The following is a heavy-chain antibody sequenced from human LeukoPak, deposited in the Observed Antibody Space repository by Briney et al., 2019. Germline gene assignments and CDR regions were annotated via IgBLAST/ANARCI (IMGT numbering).Heavy chain of an antibody. CDR3: GIFMDVVPGSMS. D-gene: IGHD2-2*01. CDR1: DGSLINYY. V-gene: IGHV4-34*01. J-gene: IGHJ4*02. CDR2: ISHGGIT. Sequence: NPSETLSLTCGVYDGSLINYYCHWIRQAPGKGLEWIGEISHGGITKHNPSLKSRVTMSQDTSKRQFSLKMNFITAADTGVYYCGIFMDVVPGSMSWGLGTLVTVSS.